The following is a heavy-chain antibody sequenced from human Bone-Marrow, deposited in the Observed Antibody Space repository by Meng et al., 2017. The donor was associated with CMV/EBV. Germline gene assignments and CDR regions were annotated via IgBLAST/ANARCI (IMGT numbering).Heavy chain of an antibody. CDR1: GFTFSSND. CDR3: ARDDILWWPGGWFDP. V-gene: IGHV3-13*01. D-gene: IGHD2-21*01. Sequence: GESLKISCAASGFTFSSNDMHWVRQTTGKGLEWVSAIGTAGDTYYPGSVKGRFTISRENAKNSFYLQMNSLRAGDTAVYYCARDDILWWPGGWFDPWGQGTLVTVSS. J-gene: IGHJ5*02. CDR2: IGTAGDT.